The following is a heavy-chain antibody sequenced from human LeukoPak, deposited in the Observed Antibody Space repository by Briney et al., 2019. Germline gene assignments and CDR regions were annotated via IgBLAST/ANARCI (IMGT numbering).Heavy chain of an antibody. V-gene: IGHV4-34*01. CDR1: GGSFSNYY. CDR2: INHSGST. Sequence: SETLSLTCTVYGGSFSNYYWSWIRQPPGKGLDWIGEINHSGSTNYNPSLKGRVTISVDTSKNQFSLNLSSVTAADTAVYYCARSPRLYSYYYGLDVWGQGTTVTVSS. D-gene: IGHD4-11*01. CDR3: ARSPRLYSYYYGLDV. J-gene: IGHJ6*02.